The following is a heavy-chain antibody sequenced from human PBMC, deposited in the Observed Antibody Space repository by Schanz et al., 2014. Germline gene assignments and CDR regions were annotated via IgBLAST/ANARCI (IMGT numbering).Heavy chain of an antibody. CDR2: IYSTGST. J-gene: IGHJ4*02. V-gene: IGHV4-61*02. CDR3: ARARSWPDY. CDR1: GGSISSGSYY. Sequence: QVQLQESGPGLVKPSQTLSLTCTVSGGSISSGSYYWSWIRQPAGKGLEWIGRIYSTGSTNYNPSLKSRVTISVDTSKNQFSLRLSSVTAADTAVYYCARARSWPDYWGQGTPVTVSS. D-gene: IGHD6-13*01.